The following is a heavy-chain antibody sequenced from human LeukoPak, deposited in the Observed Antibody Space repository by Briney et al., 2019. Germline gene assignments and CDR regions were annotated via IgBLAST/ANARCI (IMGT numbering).Heavy chain of an antibody. CDR1: GYSFRNSH. CDR3: AREMEITKYFHI. Sequence: ASVKVSCKASGYSFRNSHIHWVRQAPGQGLEWVGAIAPSAGNTEYAQKFQGRVTMTRDTSTSTVYMELSTLTSEDTAVYYSAREMEITKYFHIWGQGTLVTVSS. J-gene: IGHJ3*02. CDR2: IAPSAGNT. D-gene: IGHD5-24*01. V-gene: IGHV1-46*01.